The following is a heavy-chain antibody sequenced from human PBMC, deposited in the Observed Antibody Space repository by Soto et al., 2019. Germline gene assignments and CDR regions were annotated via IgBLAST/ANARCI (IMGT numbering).Heavy chain of an antibody. CDR2: IYYTGTT. D-gene: IGHD2-2*01. Sequence: QLQLQESGPGLVKPSETLSLTCSVSGGSISSSTYYWGWIRQPPGKGLEWIGSIYYTGTTYHNPSLQSRVTISVDTSKNKFSLKLSSVTAADTAVYFCARRISTSGSGFDPWGQGTLVTVSS. CDR3: ARRISTSGSGFDP. J-gene: IGHJ5*02. V-gene: IGHV4-39*01. CDR1: GGSISSSTYY.